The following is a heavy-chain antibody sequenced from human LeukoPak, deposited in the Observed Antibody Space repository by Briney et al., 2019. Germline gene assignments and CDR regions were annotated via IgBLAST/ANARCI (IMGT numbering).Heavy chain of an antibody. Sequence: SGGSLRLSCAASGFTFSSYSMNWVRQAPGKGLEWVSSISSSSSYIYYADSVKGRFSISRDSSKNILYPQMNSLRAEDTAVYYCAKDRCSNGIGCYYYYMDVWGKGTTVTISS. J-gene: IGHJ6*03. D-gene: IGHD2-8*01. CDR3: AKDRCSNGIGCYYYYMDV. CDR1: GFTFSSYS. CDR2: ISSSSSYI. V-gene: IGHV3-21*01.